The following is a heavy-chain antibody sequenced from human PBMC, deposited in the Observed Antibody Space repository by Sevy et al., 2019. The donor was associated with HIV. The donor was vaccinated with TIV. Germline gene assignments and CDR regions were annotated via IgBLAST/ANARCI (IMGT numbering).Heavy chain of an antibody. V-gene: IGHV3-21*01. CDR3: ARDETDDYYDSSGYHDPPDY. CDR1: GFTFSSYS. Sequence: GGSLRLSCAASGFTFSSYSMNWVRQAPGKGLEWVSSISSSSSYIYYADSVKGRFTISRDNAKNSLYLQMNSLRAEDTAVYYCARDETDDYYDSSGYHDPPDYWGQGTLVTVSS. D-gene: IGHD3-22*01. J-gene: IGHJ4*02. CDR2: ISSSSSYI.